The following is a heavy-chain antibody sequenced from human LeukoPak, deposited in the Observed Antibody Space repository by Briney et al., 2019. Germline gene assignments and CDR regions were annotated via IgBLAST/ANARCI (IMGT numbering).Heavy chain of an antibody. D-gene: IGHD3-10*01. V-gene: IGHV3-15*01. J-gene: IGHJ4*02. CDR2: IKSKTDGGTT. Sequence: GGSLRLSCAASGFTFSNAWMSWVRQPPGKGLEWVGRIKSKTDGGTTDYAAPVKGRFTISRDDSKNTLYLQMNSLKTEDTAVYYCTTILLWFGELAVYYFDYWGQGTLVTVSS. CDR3: TTILLWFGELAVYYFDY. CDR1: GFTFSNAW.